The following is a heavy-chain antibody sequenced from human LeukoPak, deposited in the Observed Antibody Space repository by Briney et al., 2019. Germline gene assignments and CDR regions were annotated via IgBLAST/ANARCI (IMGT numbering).Heavy chain of an antibody. D-gene: IGHD6-13*01. CDR3: ARDVDGSSLLDY. CDR2: IYSGGST. CDR1: GFTVSSNY. Sequence: GGSLRLSCAASGFTVSSNYMSWVRQAPGKGLEWVSVIYSGGSTYYADSVKGRFTISRDNSKNTPYLQMNSLRAEDTAAYYCARDVDGSSLLDYWGQGTLVTVSS. V-gene: IGHV3-66*01. J-gene: IGHJ4*02.